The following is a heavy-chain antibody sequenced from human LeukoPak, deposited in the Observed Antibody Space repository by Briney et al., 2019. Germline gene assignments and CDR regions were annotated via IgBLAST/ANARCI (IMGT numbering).Heavy chain of an antibody. CDR1: GYTFTSYG. D-gene: IGHD2-2*01. CDR3: ARDWVPYCSSTSCYVDWFDP. Sequence: GASVKVSCKASGYTFTSYGISWVRQAPGQGLEWMGWISAYNGNTNYAQKRQGRVTMTTDTSTSTAYMELRSLRSDDTAVYYCARDWVPYCSSTSCYVDWFDPWGQGTLVTVSS. V-gene: IGHV1-18*01. J-gene: IGHJ5*02. CDR2: ISAYNGNT.